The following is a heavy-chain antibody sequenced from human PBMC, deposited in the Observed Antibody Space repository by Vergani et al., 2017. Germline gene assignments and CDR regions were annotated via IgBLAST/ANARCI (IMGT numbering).Heavy chain of an antibody. V-gene: IGHV3-11*04. J-gene: IGHJ4*02. CDR1: GLFFSDYY. CDR3: ARDYLDFSGSGSPYYFDH. CDR2: IASSDTTV. D-gene: IGHD3-10*01. Sequence: QVQLVESGGGLVKPGGSLRLSCTASGLFFSDYYMSWLRQAPGKGLEWISYIASSDTTVYYADSVKGRFTISRDNAKNSLYLEMNSLRAEDTAVYYCARDYLDFSGSGSPYYFDHWGQGTQVTVSS.